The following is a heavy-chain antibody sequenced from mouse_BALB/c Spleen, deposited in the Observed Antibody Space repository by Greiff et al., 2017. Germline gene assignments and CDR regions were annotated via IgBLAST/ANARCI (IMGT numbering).Heavy chain of an antibody. J-gene: IGHJ3*01. CDR1: GYTFTSYW. Sequence: DLVKPGASVKLSCKASGYTFTSYWINWIKQRPGQGLEWIGRIAPGSGSTYYNEMFKGKATLTVDTSSSTAYIQLSSLSSEDSAVYVCARCQYGNYGFAYWGQGTLVTVSA. V-gene: IGHV1S41*01. CDR3: ARCQYGNYGFAY. CDR2: IAPGSGST. D-gene: IGHD2-10*02.